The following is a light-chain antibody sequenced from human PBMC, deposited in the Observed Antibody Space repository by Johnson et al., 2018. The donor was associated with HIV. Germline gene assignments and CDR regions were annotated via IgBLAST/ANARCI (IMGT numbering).Light chain of an antibody. CDR1: GSNIGNNY. CDR2: DNN. CDR3: GTWDSSLSAYV. V-gene: IGLV1-51*01. Sequence: QSVLTQPHSVSAAPGQKVTISCSGSGSNIGNNYVSWYQQLPGTAPKLLIYDNNKRPSGIPDRFSGSNSGTSATLGITGLQTGDEADYYCGTWDSSLSAYVFGNGTKVNVL. J-gene: IGLJ1*01.